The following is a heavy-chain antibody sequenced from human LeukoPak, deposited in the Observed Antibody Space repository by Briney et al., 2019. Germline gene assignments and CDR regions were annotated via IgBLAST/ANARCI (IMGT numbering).Heavy chain of an antibody. CDR1: GFTFSSYA. V-gene: IGHV3-30-3*01. Sequence: PGGSLRLSCAASGFTFSSYAMHWVRQAPGKGLEWVAVISYDGSNKYYADSVKGRFTISRDNSKNTLYLQMNSLRAEDTAVYYCAKDDYDFWSGYYYPENSGDWFDPWGQGTLVTVSS. D-gene: IGHD3-3*01. J-gene: IGHJ5*02. CDR2: ISYDGSNK. CDR3: AKDDYDFWSGYYYPENSGDWFDP.